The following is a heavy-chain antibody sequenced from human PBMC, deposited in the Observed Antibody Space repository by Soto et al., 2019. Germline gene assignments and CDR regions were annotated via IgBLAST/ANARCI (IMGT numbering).Heavy chain of an antibody. CDR2: ISYSGST. Sequence: QVQLQESGPGLVKPSETLSLTCTVSGGSISNYYWIWIRQPPGKGLEWIGDISYSGSTNYKPSLKRRVTMSVDRSKNQFSLNLKSVTAADTAVYYCARGGYGDYGPFDCWGQGTLVTVSS. V-gene: IGHV4-59*08. CDR1: GGSISNYY. D-gene: IGHD4-17*01. CDR3: ARGGYGDYGPFDC. J-gene: IGHJ4*02.